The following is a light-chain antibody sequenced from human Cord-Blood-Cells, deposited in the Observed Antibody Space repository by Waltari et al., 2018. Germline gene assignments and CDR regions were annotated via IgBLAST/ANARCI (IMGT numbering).Light chain of an antibody. V-gene: IGLV2-14*03. Sequence: QSALTQPASVSGSPGQSITISCTGTSSDVGGYNYVSWYQQHPGKAPKLMIYDVSNRPSGVSVRFSGSTSGNAASLTISGLQAEDEADYYCSSYTSSSTYVFGTGTKVTVL. CDR3: SSYTSSSTYV. CDR2: DVS. CDR1: SSDVGGYNY. J-gene: IGLJ1*01.